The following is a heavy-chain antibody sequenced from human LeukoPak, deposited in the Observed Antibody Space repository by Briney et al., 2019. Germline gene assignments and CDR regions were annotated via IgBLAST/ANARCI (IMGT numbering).Heavy chain of an antibody. CDR1: GFTFSSYW. CDR3: ARLRAGDYFDY. D-gene: IGHD6-19*01. V-gene: IGHV3-7*04. J-gene: IGHJ4*02. Sequence: QPGGSLRLSCAASGFTFSSYWMSWVRQAPGKGLEWVANIKEDGSEKYYVDSVKGRLTISRDTAQSSLYLQMNSLRAEDTAVYYCARLRAGDYFDYWGQGTLVTVSS. CDR2: IKEDGSEK.